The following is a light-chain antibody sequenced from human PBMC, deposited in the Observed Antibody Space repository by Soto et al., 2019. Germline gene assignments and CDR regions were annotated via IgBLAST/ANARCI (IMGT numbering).Light chain of an antibody. J-gene: IGKJ1*01. CDR1: QSIGSH. CDR2: DAS. Sequence: EIVLTQSPATLSLSPGERATLSCRARQSIGSHLAWYQQQPGQAPRLLIHDASSRATGIPARFSGSGSGTEFTLTISSLQSEDFAVYYCQQYNNWWTFGQGTKVDIK. CDR3: QQYNNWWT. V-gene: IGKV3-15*01.